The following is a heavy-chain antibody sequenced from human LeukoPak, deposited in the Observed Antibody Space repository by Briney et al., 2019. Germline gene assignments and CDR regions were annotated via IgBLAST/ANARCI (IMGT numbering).Heavy chain of an antibody. CDR1: GGTFSSYA. CDR2: IIPIFGTA. J-gene: IGHJ5*02. V-gene: IGHV1-69*13. CDR3: ARDQAVSTGGWFDP. Sequence: GASVKVSCMASGGTFSSYAISWVRQAPGQGLEWMGGIIPIFGTANYAQKFQGRVTITADESTSTAYMELSSLRSEDTAVYYCARDQAVSTGGWFDPWGQGTLVTVSS. D-gene: IGHD4-17*01.